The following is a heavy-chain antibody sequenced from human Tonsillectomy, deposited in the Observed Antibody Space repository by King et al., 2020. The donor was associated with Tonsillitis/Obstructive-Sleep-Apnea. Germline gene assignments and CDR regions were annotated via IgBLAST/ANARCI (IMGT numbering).Heavy chain of an antibody. CDR3: VKDQGRYCTGCVCFSFDF. CDR1: GFTLSTYP. Sequence: EVQLVESGGGLVQPGGSLRLSCSASGFTLSTYPMHWVRQAPGKGLEYVSGISSNGGSTYYADSVKGRFTISRDNSKNTLYLQMNSLRAEDTAVYYCVKDQGRYCTGCVCFSFDFWGQGTLVTVSS. CDR2: ISSNGGST. D-gene: IGHD2-8*02. J-gene: IGHJ4*02. V-gene: IGHV3-64D*06.